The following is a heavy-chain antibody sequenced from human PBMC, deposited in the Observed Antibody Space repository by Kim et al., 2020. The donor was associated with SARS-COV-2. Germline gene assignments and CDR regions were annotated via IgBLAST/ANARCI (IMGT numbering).Heavy chain of an antibody. V-gene: IGHV1-2*06. J-gene: IGHJ4*02. Sequence: ASVKVSCKASGYTFSDYYIHWMRQAPGQGFEWMGRIDPNSGGTNYAQNFQGRVTMTRDTSISTAYMELNSLRSDDAAVYYCARDYYDSSGYYRGDYWGQGTLVTVSS. CDR2: IDPNSGGT. D-gene: IGHD3-22*01. CDR1: GYTFSDYY. CDR3: ARDYYDSSGYYRGDY.